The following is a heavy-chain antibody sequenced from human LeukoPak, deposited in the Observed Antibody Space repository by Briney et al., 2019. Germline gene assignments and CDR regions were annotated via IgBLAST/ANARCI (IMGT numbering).Heavy chain of an antibody. D-gene: IGHD3-3*01. V-gene: IGHV1-2*02. CDR3: ARGPRITIFGVVMANDAFDI. J-gene: IGHJ3*02. CDR1: GYTFTDYF. CDR2: INPKSGGT. Sequence: GASVKVFCKASGYTFTDYFMNWVRQAPGQGLEWMGWINPKSGGTVYAQKFQGRDTMTRDTSSSTAYMELSRLRFDDTVVYYCARGPRITIFGVVMANDAFDIWGQGTMVTVSS.